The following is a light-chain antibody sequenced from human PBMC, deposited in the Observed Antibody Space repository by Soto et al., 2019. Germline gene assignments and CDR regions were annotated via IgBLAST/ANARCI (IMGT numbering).Light chain of an antibody. CDR1: QSVNSDF. Sequence: IALTQSPGTLSLSPGERATLSCRASQSVNSDFLAWYQQKPGQAPRLLIHAASSRATGIPDRFSGSGSGTDFTLTINRLEPEDFAVYYCQHFGDSPPVFTFGPGTKVGIK. J-gene: IGKJ3*01. CDR3: QHFGDSPPVFT. CDR2: AAS. V-gene: IGKV3-20*01.